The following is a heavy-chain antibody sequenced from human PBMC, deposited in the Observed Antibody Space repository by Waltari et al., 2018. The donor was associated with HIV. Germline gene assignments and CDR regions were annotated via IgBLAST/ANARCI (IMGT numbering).Heavy chain of an antibody. Sequence: EVQLLESGGGLVQPGRSLRLSCAASGFTFDDYAMHWVRQAPGKGLEWVSGISWNSGSIGYADSVKGRFTISRDNAKNSLYLQMNSLRAEDTALYYCAKGTAEYYGSGRLGVWGQGTTVTVSS. CDR3: AKGTAEYYGSGRLGV. D-gene: IGHD3-10*01. V-gene: IGHV3-9*01. CDR2: ISWNSGSI. J-gene: IGHJ6*02. CDR1: GFTFDDYA.